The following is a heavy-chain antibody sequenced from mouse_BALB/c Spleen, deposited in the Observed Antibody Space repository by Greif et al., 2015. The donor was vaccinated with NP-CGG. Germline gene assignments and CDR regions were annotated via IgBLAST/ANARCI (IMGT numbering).Heavy chain of an antibody. V-gene: IGHV2-4-1*01. CDR2: IWSGGST. D-gene: IGHD2-4*01. Sequence: QVQLKESGPGLVQPSQSLSITCTVSGFSLTSYGVHWVRQSPGKGLEWLGVIWSGGSTDYNAAFISRLSISKDNSKSXVCFKMNRLQADDPAIYYCARNRLMITTGYYAMDYWGQGTSVTVSS. CDR3: ARNRLMITTGYYAMDY. CDR1: GFSLTSYG. J-gene: IGHJ4*01.